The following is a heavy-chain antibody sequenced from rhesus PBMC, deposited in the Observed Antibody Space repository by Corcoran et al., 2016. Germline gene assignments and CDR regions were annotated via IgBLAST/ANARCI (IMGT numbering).Heavy chain of an antibody. CDR1: GGSISSNY. V-gene: IGHV4S11*01. J-gene: IGHJ4*01. D-gene: IGHD6-13*01. CDR2: IYGSGSST. CDR3: ARDIRRIAAFDC. Sequence: QVQLQESGPGLVKPLETLSLTCTVSGGSISSNYWSWIRQPPGKGLEWIGYIYGSGSSTNSTPSLKSRVTLAVASSKSQFSLNLISVTAADTAVYYCARDIRRIAAFDCWGQGVLVTVSS.